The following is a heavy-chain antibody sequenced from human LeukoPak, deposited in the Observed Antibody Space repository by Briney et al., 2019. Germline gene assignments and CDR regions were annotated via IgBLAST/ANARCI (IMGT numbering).Heavy chain of an antibody. CDR3: AREVVEGGYFDY. D-gene: IGHD3-22*01. V-gene: IGHV4-34*01. CDR2: INHSGST. Sequence: SETLSLTCAVYGGSFSGYYWSWIRQPPGKGLEWIGEINHSGSTNYNPSLESRVTISVDTSKNQFSLKPSSVTAADTAVYYCAREVVEGGYFDYWGQGTLVTVSS. J-gene: IGHJ4*02. CDR1: GGSFSGYY.